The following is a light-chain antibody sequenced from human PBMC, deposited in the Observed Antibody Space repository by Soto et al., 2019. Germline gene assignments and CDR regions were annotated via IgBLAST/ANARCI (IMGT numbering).Light chain of an antibody. CDR2: GAS. J-gene: IGKJ1*01. V-gene: IGKV3-20*01. Sequence: EIVLTQSPGTLSLSPGERATLSCRASQSVSSGYLAWHQQKPGQAPRLLIYGASSRATGIPDRLSGSGSGTDFTLTISRLEPEDFAVYYCQQYGGSPTWTFGQGTKVEIK. CDR1: QSVSSGY. CDR3: QQYGGSPTWT.